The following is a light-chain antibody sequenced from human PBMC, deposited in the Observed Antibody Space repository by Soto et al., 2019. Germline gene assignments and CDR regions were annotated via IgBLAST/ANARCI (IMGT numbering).Light chain of an antibody. J-gene: IGKJ1*01. V-gene: IGKV3-20*01. CDR1: QSVSSIY. CDR2: ATS. Sequence: EIGFTQSPGTLSLSPGERATLSCRASQSVSSIYLAWYQQKPGQAPSLLIYATSSRATGIPDRFSGSGSGTDFTLTISSLQPDDSATYYCQQYYSYPWTFGQGTKVDIK. CDR3: QQYYSYPWT.